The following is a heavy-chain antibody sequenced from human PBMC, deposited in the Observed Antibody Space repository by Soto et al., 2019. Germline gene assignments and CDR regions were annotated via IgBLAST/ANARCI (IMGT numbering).Heavy chain of an antibody. CDR2: IYPGDSDT. CDR1: GYSFTTHW. Sequence: GESLKISCKASGYSFTTHWVGWVRQMPGKGLEWMGIIYPGDSDTRYSPSFQGQVTISADKSISTAYLQWSSLKASDTAMYYCATRGGSYSNAFDIWGQGTMVTVSS. CDR3: ATRGGSYSNAFDI. D-gene: IGHD1-26*01. J-gene: IGHJ3*02. V-gene: IGHV5-51*01.